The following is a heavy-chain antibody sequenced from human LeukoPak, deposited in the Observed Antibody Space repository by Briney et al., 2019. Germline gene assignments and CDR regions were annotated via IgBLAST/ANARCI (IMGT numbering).Heavy chain of an antibody. Sequence: GGSLRLSCAASGFTFTSYAMSWVRQAPGKGLEWVSTISSAGGSTYYADSVKGRFTISRDNSKHTLYLQMNSLRAEDTAVYYCARDDLEYYDFWSGYFNFDYWGQGTLVTVSS. V-gene: IGHV3-23*01. D-gene: IGHD3-3*01. CDR2: ISSAGGST. J-gene: IGHJ4*02. CDR3: ARDDLEYYDFWSGYFNFDY. CDR1: GFTFTSYA.